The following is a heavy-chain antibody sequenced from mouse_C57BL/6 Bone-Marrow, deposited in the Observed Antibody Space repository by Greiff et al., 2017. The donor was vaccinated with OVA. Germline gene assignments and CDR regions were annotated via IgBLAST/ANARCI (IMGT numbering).Heavy chain of an antibody. CDR1: GYTFTSYW. D-gene: IGHD1-1*01. CDR3: AREGYYGSSPFFDY. V-gene: IGHV1-69*01. Sequence: QVQLQQPGAELVMPGASVKLSCKASGYTFTSYWMHWVKQRPGQGLEWIGELDPSDSYTNYNQKFKGKSTLTVDKSSSTAYMQLSSLTSEDSAVYYCAREGYYGSSPFFDYWGQGTTLTVSS. CDR2: LDPSDSYT. J-gene: IGHJ2*01.